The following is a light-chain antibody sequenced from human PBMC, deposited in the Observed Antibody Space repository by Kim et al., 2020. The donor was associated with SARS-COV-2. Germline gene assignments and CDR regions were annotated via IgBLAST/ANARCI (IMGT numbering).Light chain of an antibody. CDR3: QQYYSTPWT. CDR2: WAS. CDR1: QSVLYSSNNKSY. V-gene: IGKV4-1*01. J-gene: IGKJ1*01. Sequence: ATINCKSSQSVLYSSNNKSYLAWYQQKPGQPPKLLIYWASTRESGVPDRFSGSGSGTDFTLTISSLQAEDVAVYYCQQYYSTPWTFGQGTKVYIK.